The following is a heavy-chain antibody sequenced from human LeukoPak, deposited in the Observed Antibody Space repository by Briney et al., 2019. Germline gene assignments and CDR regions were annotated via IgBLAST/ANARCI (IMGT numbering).Heavy chain of an antibody. CDR1: GFSVSSNY. D-gene: IGHD3-3*01. Sequence: PGGSLRLSCAASGFSVSSNYMNWVRQAPGKGLEWVSVIYIGGSTFYADSVKGRFTISRDNSKNTLHLQMNSLRVEDTAVYYCTKDPGITVFGVTRLYGMDVWGQGTTVTVSS. V-gene: IGHV3-66*01. CDR2: IYIGGST. J-gene: IGHJ6*02. CDR3: TKDPGITVFGVTRLYGMDV.